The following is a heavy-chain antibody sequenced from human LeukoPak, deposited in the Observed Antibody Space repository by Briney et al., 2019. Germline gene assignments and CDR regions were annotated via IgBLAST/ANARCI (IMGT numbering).Heavy chain of an antibody. D-gene: IGHD3-22*01. CDR1: GGSISNISW. J-gene: IGHJ4*02. CDR2: IYHSGST. Sequence: SETLSLTCAASGGSISNISWWSWVRQPPGNGLEGIGEIYHSGSTNYNPSLKSRVTITVDTSKNQFFLELNSVTAADTALYFCTTLYYYDTTGYYWRGFDYWGQGALVTVSS. V-gene: IGHV4-4*02. CDR3: TTLYYYDTTGYYWRGFDY.